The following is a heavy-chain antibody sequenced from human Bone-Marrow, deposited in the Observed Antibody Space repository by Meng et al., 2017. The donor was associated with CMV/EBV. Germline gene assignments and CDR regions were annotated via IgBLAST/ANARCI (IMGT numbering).Heavy chain of an antibody. D-gene: IGHD2-2*01. Sequence: SETLSLTCIVSGGSISSSSYYWSWIRQPPGKGLEWIGEINHSGSTNYNPSLKSRVTISVDTSKNQFSLKLSSVTAADTAVYYCARVYCSSTSCYSFDYWGQGTLVTVSS. CDR1: GGSISSSSYY. J-gene: IGHJ4*02. V-gene: IGHV4-39*07. CDR3: ARVYCSSTSCYSFDY. CDR2: INHSGST.